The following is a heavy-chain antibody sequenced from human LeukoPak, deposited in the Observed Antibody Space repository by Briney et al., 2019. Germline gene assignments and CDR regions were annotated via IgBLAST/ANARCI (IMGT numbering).Heavy chain of an antibody. J-gene: IGHJ5*02. CDR3: ARVSRGITMVRGVSDP. CDR1: GGSISSSNYY. CDR2: IYHSGST. Sequence: PSETLSLTCTVSGGSISSSNYYWGWIRQPPGKGLEWIGSIYHSGSTYYNPSLKSRVTISVDTSKNQFSLKLSSVTAADTAVYYCARVSRGITMVRGVSDPWGQGTLVTVSS. D-gene: IGHD3-10*01. V-gene: IGHV4-39*07.